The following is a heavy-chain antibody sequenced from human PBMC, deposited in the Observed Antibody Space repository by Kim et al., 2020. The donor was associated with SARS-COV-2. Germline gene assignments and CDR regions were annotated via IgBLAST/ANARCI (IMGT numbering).Heavy chain of an antibody. CDR1: GYSFTSYW. V-gene: IGHV5-51*01. J-gene: IGHJ3*02. D-gene: IGHD5-12*01. Sequence: GESLKISCKGSGYSFTSYWIGWVRQMPGKGLEWMGIIYPGDSDTRYIPSFQGQVTISADKSISTAYLQWSSLKASDTAMYYCARHYRPVEMATISAFDIWGQGTMVTVSS. CDR2: IYPGDSDT. CDR3: ARHYRPVEMATISAFDI.